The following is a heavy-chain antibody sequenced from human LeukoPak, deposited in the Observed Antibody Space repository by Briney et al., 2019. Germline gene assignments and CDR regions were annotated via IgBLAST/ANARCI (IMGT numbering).Heavy chain of an antibody. V-gene: IGHV4-38-2*01. J-gene: IGHJ4*02. D-gene: IGHD2-2*01. CDR2: IYHTGSA. CDR1: GYSFTSGHY. Sequence: PSETLSLTCSVSGYSFTSGHYWGWIRQPPGKGLEWIANIYHTGSAHYNPSLKSRVTISVDTSKNQFSLKLSSVTAAYTAVYYCARYCTSTTCILRGFDYWGQGTLVTVSS. CDR3: ARYCTSTTCILRGFDY.